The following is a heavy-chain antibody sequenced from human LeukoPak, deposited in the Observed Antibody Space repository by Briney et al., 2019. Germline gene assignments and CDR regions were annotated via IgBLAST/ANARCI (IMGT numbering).Heavy chain of an antibody. Sequence: SETLSLTCTVPGGSITSYTNWNWIRQPAGTGLEWIGRIYPSGNTNYNPSLKSRVTMSIDTSKNQFSLTMISVTAADTAVYYCSRDHSSGYFPRRAFDIWGQGTIITVSS. J-gene: IGHJ3*02. D-gene: IGHD6-19*01. CDR1: GGSITSYTN. CDR2: IYPSGNT. V-gene: IGHV4-4*07. CDR3: SRDHSSGYFPRRAFDI.